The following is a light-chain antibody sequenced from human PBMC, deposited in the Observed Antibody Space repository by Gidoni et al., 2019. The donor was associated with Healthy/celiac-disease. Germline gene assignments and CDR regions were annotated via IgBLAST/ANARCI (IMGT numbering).Light chain of an antibody. CDR3: QQYYSYPHT. V-gene: IGKV1-8*01. Sequence: RITQSPSSFSASTVDRVTITCRASQGISSYLAWYQQKPGKAPKLLIYAASTLQSGVPSRFSGSGSGTDFTLTISCLQSEDFATYYCQQYYSYPHTFGQGTRLEIK. CDR1: QGISSY. J-gene: IGKJ5*01. CDR2: AAS.